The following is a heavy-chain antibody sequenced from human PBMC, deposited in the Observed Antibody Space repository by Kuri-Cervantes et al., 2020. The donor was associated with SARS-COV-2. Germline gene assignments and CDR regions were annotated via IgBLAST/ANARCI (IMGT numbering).Heavy chain of an antibody. CDR1: GGSVSSNNSY. D-gene: IGHD6-19*01. CDR3: ARGFSTGWSEGNYFDP. J-gene: IGHJ5*02. V-gene: IGHV4-39*02. CDR2: IYYSGRT. Sequence: SETLSLTCAVSGGSVSSNNSYWVWIRQSPEKGLEWIGNIYYSGRTSYSPSLKSRVTISVDTSKNHFSLRLTSVTATDTAVYYCARGFSTGWSEGNYFDPWGQGTLVTVSS.